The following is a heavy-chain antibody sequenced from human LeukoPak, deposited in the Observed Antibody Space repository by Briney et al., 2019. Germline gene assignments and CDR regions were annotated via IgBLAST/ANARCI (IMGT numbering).Heavy chain of an antibody. D-gene: IGHD3-3*01. Sequence: SETLSLTCTVSGGSISSYYWSWIRQPAGKGLEWIGRIYTSGSTNYNPSLKSRVTMSVDTSKNQFSLKLSSVTAADTAVYYCARDRGDFWSGYNWFDPWGQGTLVTVSS. CDR3: ARDRGDFWSGYNWFDP. CDR2: IYTSGST. CDR1: GGSISSYY. J-gene: IGHJ5*02. V-gene: IGHV4-4*07.